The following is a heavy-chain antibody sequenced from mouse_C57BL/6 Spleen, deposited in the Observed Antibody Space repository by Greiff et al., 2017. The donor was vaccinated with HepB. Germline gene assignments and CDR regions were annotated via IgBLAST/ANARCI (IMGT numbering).Heavy chain of an antibody. D-gene: IGHD2-5*01. Sequence: VQLQQSGAELMKPGASVKLSCKATGYTFTGYWIEWVKQRPGHGLEWIGEILPGSGSTNYNDKFKGKATFTADTSSNTAYMQLSSLTTEDSAIYYGAIWASNHSYYAMDYWGQGTSVTVSS. CDR3: AIWASNHSYYAMDY. J-gene: IGHJ4*01. CDR2: ILPGSGST. CDR1: GYTFTGYW. V-gene: IGHV1-9*01.